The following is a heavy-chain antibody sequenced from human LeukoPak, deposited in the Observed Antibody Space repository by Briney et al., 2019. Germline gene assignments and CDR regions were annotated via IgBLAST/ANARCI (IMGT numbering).Heavy chain of an antibody. CDR2: IKHNGDEL. Sequence: PGGPLRLSCAASRFTFRSYWMTCVRQSPGKGLEGVANIKHNGDELNYVDSVEDRFTISRDNAKNSLYLHMTSLRAEDTAVYYCARELRTFDSWGQGTLVTVSS. J-gene: IGHJ4*02. CDR3: ARELRTFDS. D-gene: IGHD3-16*01. CDR1: RFTFRSYW. V-gene: IGHV3-7*01.